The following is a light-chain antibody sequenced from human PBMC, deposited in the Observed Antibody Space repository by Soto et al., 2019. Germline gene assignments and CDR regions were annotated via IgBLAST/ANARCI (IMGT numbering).Light chain of an antibody. CDR1: SSDVGGYNY. CDR3: SSYTTSSPLYV. J-gene: IGLJ1*01. Sequence: QSALTQPASVSGSPGQSITISCTGTSSDVGGYNYVSWYQQHPGKAPKLMIYEVSNRPSGVSNRFSGSKSGNTASLTISGLHAEDEADYYCSSYTTSSPLYVFGTGTKVTVL. V-gene: IGLV2-14*01. CDR2: EVS.